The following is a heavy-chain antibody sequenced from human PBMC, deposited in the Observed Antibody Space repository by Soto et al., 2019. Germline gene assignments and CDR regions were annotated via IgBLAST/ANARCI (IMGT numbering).Heavy chain of an antibody. V-gene: IGHV4-31*03. J-gene: IGHJ3*01. Sequence: PSETLSLTCTVSGGSISSGGYYWSWIRQHPGKGLEWIGYIYYSGSTYYNPSLKSRVTISVDTSKNQFSLKLSSVTAADTAVYYCARAWGRYDSSGYQTSGAFDLWGQGTMVTVSS. CDR2: IYYSGST. D-gene: IGHD3-22*01. CDR1: GGSISSGGYY. CDR3: ARAWGRYDSSGYQTSGAFDL.